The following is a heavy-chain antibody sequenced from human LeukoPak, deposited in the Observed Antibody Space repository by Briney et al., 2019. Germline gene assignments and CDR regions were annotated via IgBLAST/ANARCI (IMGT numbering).Heavy chain of an antibody. CDR1: GACCSNFY. CDR3: ARGRYSDDYGSHWFDP. V-gene: IGHV4-59*01. J-gene: IGHJ5*02. Sequence: PSETLSLTCTVSGACCSNFYWSWIRQSPGKGLEWLGYVYSSGSTNYNPFLKSRVTISIDTSKKQFSLKLTSVTAADTAIYYCARGRYSDDYGSHWFDPWGRGTLVTVSS. CDR2: VYSSGST. D-gene: IGHD3-16*01.